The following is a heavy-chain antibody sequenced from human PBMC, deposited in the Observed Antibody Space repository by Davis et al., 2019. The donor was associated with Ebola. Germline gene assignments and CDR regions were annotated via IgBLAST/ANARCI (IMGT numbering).Heavy chain of an antibody. Sequence: PGGSLRLSCAVSGGSISSSNWWSWVRQPPGKGLEWIGEIYHSGSTNYNPSLKSRVTISVDKSKNQFSLKLSSVTAADTAVYYCARVKGGIFGVVTYFDYWGQGTLVTVSS. V-gene: IGHV4-4*02. CDR3: ARVKGGIFGVVTYFDY. CDR1: GGSISSSNW. CDR2: IYHSGST. D-gene: IGHD3-3*01. J-gene: IGHJ4*02.